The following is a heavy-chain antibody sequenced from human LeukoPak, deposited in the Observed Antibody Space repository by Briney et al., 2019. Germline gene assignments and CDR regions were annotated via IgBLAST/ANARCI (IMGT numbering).Heavy chain of an antibody. V-gene: IGHV3-21*01. D-gene: IGHD6-13*01. J-gene: IGHJ4*02. CDR2: ISSSSSYI. CDR3: ARGVRPGAYSSSWYVGC. CDR1: GFTFSSYS. Sequence: GGSLRLSCAASGFTFSSYSMNWVRQAPGKGLEWVSSISSSSSYIYYADSVKGRFTISRDNAKNSLYLQMNSLRAEDTAVYYCARGVRPGAYSSSWYVGCWGQGTLVTVSP.